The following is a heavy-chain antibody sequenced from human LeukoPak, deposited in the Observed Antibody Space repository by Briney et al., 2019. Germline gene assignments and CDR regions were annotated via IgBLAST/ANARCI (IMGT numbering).Heavy chain of an antibody. Sequence: GGSLRLSCAASGFTFSSYGMHWVRQAPGKGLEWVAVILYDGTNKYYADSVKGRFTISRDNSKNTLYPQMNSLRAEDTAVYYCARDRYSSGLEYFDYWGQGTLVTVSS. CDR3: ARDRYSSGLEYFDY. CDR1: GFTFSSYG. D-gene: IGHD6-25*01. CDR2: ILYDGTNK. V-gene: IGHV3-33*01. J-gene: IGHJ4*02.